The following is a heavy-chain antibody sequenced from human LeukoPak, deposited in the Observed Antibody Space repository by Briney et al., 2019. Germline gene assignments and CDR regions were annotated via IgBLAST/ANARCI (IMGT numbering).Heavy chain of an antibody. CDR2: INTDGTRT. CDR1: RFTFSNYW. J-gene: IGHJ3*02. CDR3: AREEEGDAFDI. V-gene: IGHV3-74*01. Sequence: GGSLRLSCAASRFTFSNYWMHRVRQAPGRGLVWVSRINTDGTRTSYADSVKGRFTISRDNAKNTLYLQMNSLRAEDTAVYYCAREEEGDAFDIWGQGTMVTVSS.